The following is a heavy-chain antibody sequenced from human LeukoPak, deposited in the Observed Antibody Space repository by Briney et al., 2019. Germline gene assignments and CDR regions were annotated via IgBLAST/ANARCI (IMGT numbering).Heavy chain of an antibody. Sequence: GGSLRLSCVASGFTLRSYVMNWVRQTPGKGLEWVSSISGSGDSTFYADSVKGRFSISRDNSKNTLYLQVNGLRTEDTAVYFCAKDDAWIRFASWGQGILVTVSS. CDR1: GFTLRSYV. D-gene: IGHD5-12*01. CDR3: AKDDAWIRFAS. CDR2: ISGSGDST. V-gene: IGHV3-23*01. J-gene: IGHJ5*01.